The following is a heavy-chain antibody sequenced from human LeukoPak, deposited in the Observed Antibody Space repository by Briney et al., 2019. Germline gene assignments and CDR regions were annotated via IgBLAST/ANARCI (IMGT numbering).Heavy chain of an antibody. CDR1: GGSFSGYY. J-gene: IGHJ4*02. CDR3: ASLVTVGS. CDR2: INHSGST. D-gene: IGHD1-26*01. Sequence: LKPSETLSLTCAVYGGSFSGYYWSWIRQPPGKGLEWIGEINHSGSTNYNPSLKSRVTISVDTSKNQFSLKLSSVTAADTAVYYCASLVTVGSWGQGTLVTVSS. V-gene: IGHV4-34*01.